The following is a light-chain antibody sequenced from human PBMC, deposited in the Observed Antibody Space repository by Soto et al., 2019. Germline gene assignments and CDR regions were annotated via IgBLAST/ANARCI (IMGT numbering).Light chain of an antibody. Sequence: QSVLTQPPSASGSPGQSVTISCTGTSSDIGDYDYVSWYQQHPGKAPKLIIYGNSNRPSGVPDRFSGSKSGTSASLAITGLQAEDEADYYCQSYDSSLSGSVVFGGGTKVTVL. CDR1: SSDIGDYDY. V-gene: IGLV2-8*01. J-gene: IGLJ2*01. CDR2: GNS. CDR3: QSYDSSLSGSVV.